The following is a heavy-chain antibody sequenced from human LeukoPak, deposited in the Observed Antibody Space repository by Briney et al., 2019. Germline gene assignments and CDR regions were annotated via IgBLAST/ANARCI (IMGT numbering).Heavy chain of an antibody. Sequence: NPSETLSLTCAVYGGSFSGYYWSWIRQPPGKGLEWIGEINHSGSTNYNPSLKSRVTISVDTSKNQFSLKLSSVTAADTAVYYCARVILTGFQRDWFDPWGQGTLVTVSS. D-gene: IGHD3-9*01. CDR1: GGSFSGYY. V-gene: IGHV4-34*01. J-gene: IGHJ5*02. CDR3: ARVILTGFQRDWFDP. CDR2: INHSGST.